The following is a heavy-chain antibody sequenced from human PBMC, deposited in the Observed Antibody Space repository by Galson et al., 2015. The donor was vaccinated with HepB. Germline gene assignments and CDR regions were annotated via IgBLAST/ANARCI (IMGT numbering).Heavy chain of an antibody. J-gene: IGHJ6*02. CDR1: GFTFGRFA. Sequence: SLRLSCAVSGFTFGRFAMSWVRQAPGKGLEWISTISGDSTYYADSVKGRFTTSRDNSKNTLYVQMNSLRAEDTAVYYCAKDRIFLWLGERYGMDVWGQGTTVTVSS. CDR2: ISGDST. CDR3: AKDRIFLWLGERYGMDV. D-gene: IGHD3-10*01. V-gene: IGHV3-23*01.